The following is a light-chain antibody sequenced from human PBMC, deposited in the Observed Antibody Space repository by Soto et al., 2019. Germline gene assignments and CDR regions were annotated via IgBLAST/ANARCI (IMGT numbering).Light chain of an antibody. Sequence: QLVLTQPASVSGSPGQSITISCTGASNDIASYNLVSWYQHHPGKAPRLMIYEDNKRPSGVSNRFSGSKSGKMASLTISGLQAEDEAEYYCCSYAAGGSFVVFGGGTKLTVL. CDR2: EDN. J-gene: IGLJ2*01. V-gene: IGLV2-23*02. CDR1: SNDIASYNL. CDR3: CSYAAGGSFVV.